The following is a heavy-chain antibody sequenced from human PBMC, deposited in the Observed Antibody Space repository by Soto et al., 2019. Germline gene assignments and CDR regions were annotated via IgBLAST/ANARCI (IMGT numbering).Heavy chain of an antibody. D-gene: IGHD3-22*01. V-gene: IGHV3-30-3*01. CDR1: GFTFSSYA. CDR2: ISYDGSNK. J-gene: IGHJ4*02. Sequence: GGSLRLSCAASGFTFSSYAMHWVRQAPGKGLEWVAVISYDGSNKYYADSVKGRFTISRDNSKNTLYLQMNSLRAEDTAVYYCARFERTYYYDSSPDYWGQGTLVTV. CDR3: ARFERTYYYDSSPDY.